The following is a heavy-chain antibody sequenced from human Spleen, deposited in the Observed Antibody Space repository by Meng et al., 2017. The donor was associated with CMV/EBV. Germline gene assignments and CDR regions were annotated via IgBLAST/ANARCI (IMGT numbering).Heavy chain of an antibody. V-gene: IGHV3-21*01. CDR1: GFTFNTYS. CDR3: ARALSGYSYGFYYYYGMDV. J-gene: IGHJ6*02. CDR2: ISSSSSYI. D-gene: IGHD5-18*01. Sequence: GESLKISCAASGFTFNTYSMNWVRQAPGKGLEWVSSISSSSSYIYYADSVKGRFTISRDYPQNSVYLQMNSLRAEDTAVYYCARALSGYSYGFYYYYGMDVWGQGTTVTVSS.